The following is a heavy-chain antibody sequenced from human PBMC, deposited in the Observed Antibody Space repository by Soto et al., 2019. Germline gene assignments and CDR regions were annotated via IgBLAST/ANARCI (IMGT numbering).Heavy chain of an antibody. Sequence: QVQLVQSGAEVKKPGSSVKVSCKASGGTFSSYAISWVRQAPGQGLEWMGGIIPIFGTANYAQKFQGRVTITADESTITAYMELSSLRSEDSAVYYCAFLGSEWSLYDRAVDYWGQGTLVTVSS. J-gene: IGHJ4*02. D-gene: IGHD3-3*01. CDR3: AFLGSEWSLYDRAVDY. V-gene: IGHV1-69*12. CDR1: GGTFSSYA. CDR2: IIPIFGTA.